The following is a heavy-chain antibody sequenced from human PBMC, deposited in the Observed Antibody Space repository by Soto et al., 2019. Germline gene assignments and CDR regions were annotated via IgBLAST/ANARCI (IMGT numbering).Heavy chain of an antibody. Sequence: TLSLTCTVSGGSSSSDNYFWSWIRQLPGKGLEWIGYIYSSGTTYYNPSLKSRITISVDTSKNQFSLNLRSDDTAVYYCAREGVAPYYYYGMDVWGQGTPVTVSS. CDR3: AREGVAPYYYYGMDV. J-gene: IGHJ6*02. CDR2: IYSSGTT. D-gene: IGHD5-12*01. V-gene: IGHV4-31*03. CDR1: GGSSSSDNYF.